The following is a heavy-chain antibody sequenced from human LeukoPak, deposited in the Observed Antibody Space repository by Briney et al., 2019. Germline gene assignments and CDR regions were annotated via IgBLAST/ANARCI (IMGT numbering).Heavy chain of an antibody. Sequence: SETLSLTCAVYGGSFSGYYWSWIRQPPGKGLEWIGEINHSGSTNYNPSLKSRVTISVDTSKNQFSLKLSSVTAADTAVYYCARRITMIGRPFDYWGQGTLVTVSS. CDR3: ARRITMIGRPFDY. CDR1: GGSFSGYY. V-gene: IGHV4-34*01. CDR2: INHSGST. J-gene: IGHJ4*02. D-gene: IGHD3-22*01.